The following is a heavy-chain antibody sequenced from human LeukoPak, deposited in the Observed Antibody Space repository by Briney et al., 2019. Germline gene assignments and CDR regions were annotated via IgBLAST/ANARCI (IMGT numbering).Heavy chain of an antibody. Sequence: GGSLRLSCAASGFTFSGSAMPWVRQASGKGLEWVGRIRSKANSYATAYAASVKGRFTISRDDSKNTAYLQMNSLKTEDTAVYYCTVWAVAGSFDYWGQGTLVTVSS. CDR1: GFTFSGSA. D-gene: IGHD6-19*01. CDR2: IRSKANSYAT. J-gene: IGHJ4*02. CDR3: TVWAVAGSFDY. V-gene: IGHV3-73*01.